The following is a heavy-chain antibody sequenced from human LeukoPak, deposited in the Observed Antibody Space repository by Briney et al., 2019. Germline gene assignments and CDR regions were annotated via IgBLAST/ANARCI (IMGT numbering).Heavy chain of an antibody. J-gene: IGHJ4*02. V-gene: IGHV3-23*01. CDR1: GFTFNNHV. D-gene: IGHD6-13*01. Sequence: GGSLRLSCAASGFTFNNHVMNWVRQAPGKGLEWVSAITDSSTSTYYADSVKGRFTISGHNSKNTLYLQMNSLRAEDTAVYYCAKGSSSSRPYYFDYWGQGTLVTVSS. CDR2: ITDSSTST. CDR3: AKGSSSSRPYYFDY.